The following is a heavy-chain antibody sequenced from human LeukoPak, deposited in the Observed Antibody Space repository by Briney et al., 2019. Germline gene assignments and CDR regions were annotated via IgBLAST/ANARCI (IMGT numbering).Heavy chain of an antibody. CDR3: ARAKGYDSSWIDY. Sequence: SETLSLTCTVSGGSISSGGYYWSWIRQHPGKGLEWIGYIYYSGSTYYNPSLKSRVTISVDTSKNQFSLKLSSVTAADTAVYYCARAKGYDSSWIDYWGQGTLVTVSS. CDR1: GGSISSGGYY. V-gene: IGHV4-31*03. J-gene: IGHJ4*02. D-gene: IGHD3-22*01. CDR2: IYYSGST.